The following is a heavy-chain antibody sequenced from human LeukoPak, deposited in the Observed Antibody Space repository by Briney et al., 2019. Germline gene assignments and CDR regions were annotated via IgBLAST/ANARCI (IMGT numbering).Heavy chain of an antibody. J-gene: IGHJ4*02. CDR2: ISGSGGST. D-gene: IGHD3-22*01. CDR1: GFTFSSYA. CDR3: AKHRDYYDSSGLFDY. Sequence: GGSLRLSCAASGFTFSSYAMSWVRQAPGKGLEWVSAISGSGGSTYYADSVKGRFTISRDNSKNTLYLQMNSLRAEGTAVYYCAKHRDYYDSSGLFDYWGQGTLVTVSS. V-gene: IGHV3-23*01.